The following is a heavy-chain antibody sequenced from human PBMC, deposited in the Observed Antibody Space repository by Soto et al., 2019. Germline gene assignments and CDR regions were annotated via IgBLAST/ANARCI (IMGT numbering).Heavy chain of an antibody. CDR1: GGSISSSSYY. CDR3: ASQTGGTFDY. D-gene: IGHD7-27*01. CDR2: IYYSGST. J-gene: IGHJ4*02. V-gene: IGHV4-39*01. Sequence: QLQLQESGPGLVKPSETLSLTCTVSGGSISSSSYYWGWIRQPPGKGLEWIGSIYYSGSTYYNPSLTRRVTISVDTPKNQFSLKLSSVTAADTAVYYCASQTGGTFDYWGQGTLVTVSS.